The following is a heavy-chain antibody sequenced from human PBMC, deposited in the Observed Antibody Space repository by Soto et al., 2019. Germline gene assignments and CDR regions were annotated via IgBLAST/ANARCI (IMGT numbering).Heavy chain of an antibody. J-gene: IGHJ6*02. V-gene: IGHV3-11*01. D-gene: IGHD3-10*01. CDR1: GITFSDHY. CDR3: ARAPYYGSGTYSYYALDV. CDR2: ISGTAGTI. Sequence: QVQLVESGGGLVKPGGSLRLSCEASGITFSDHYMTWIRQAPGKGLEWISYISGTAGTIYYADSVKGRFTISRDNAKNSLFLQLTSLTAEDTAVYYCARAPYYGSGTYSYYALDVWGQGTTVTVSS.